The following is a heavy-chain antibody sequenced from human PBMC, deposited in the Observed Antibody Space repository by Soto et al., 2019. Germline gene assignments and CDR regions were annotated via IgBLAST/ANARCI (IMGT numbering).Heavy chain of an antibody. CDR3: ARDDAFENENGFDI. J-gene: IGHJ3*02. Sequence: ESGGGVVQPGRSLRLSCAASGFTFSRYGFHWVRQAPGKGLEWVAVIVSDGNNKYHADSVEGRFTISRDNSKDTLYLQMNSLRAEDTAVYYCARDDAFENENGFDIWGQGTMVTVSS. CDR1: GFTFSRYG. CDR2: IVSDGNNK. D-gene: IGHD1-1*01. V-gene: IGHV3-33*01.